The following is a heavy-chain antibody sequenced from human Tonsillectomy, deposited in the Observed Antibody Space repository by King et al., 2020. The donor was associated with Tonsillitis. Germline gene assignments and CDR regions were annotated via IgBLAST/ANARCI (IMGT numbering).Heavy chain of an antibody. J-gene: IGHJ4*02. CDR3: TWSNEEFLVGY. Sequence: EVQLVESGGGLVKPGESLRLSCAASGFTFSYAWMNWVRQGPGKGLEWVGRIKSKGGGGTVDYAAPVKGRFTISRDDSKNTLYLQMNSLKTEDTAVYYCTWSNEEFLVGYWGQGTLVTVSS. CDR2: IKSKGGGGTV. D-gene: IGHD3-16*01. V-gene: IGHV3-15*07. CDR1: GFTFSYAW.